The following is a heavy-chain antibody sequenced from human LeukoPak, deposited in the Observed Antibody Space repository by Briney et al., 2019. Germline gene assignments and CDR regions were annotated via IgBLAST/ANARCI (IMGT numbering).Heavy chain of an antibody. CDR2: INPNSGGT. CDR1: GYTFTGYY. Sequence: ASVKVSRKASGYTFTGYYMHWVRQAPGQGLEWMGWINPNSGGTNYAQKFQGRVTMTRDTSISTAYMELSRLRSDDTAVYYCARGYCSGGSCPEIDYWGQGTLVTVSS. D-gene: IGHD2-15*01. CDR3: ARGYCSGGSCPEIDY. J-gene: IGHJ4*02. V-gene: IGHV1-2*02.